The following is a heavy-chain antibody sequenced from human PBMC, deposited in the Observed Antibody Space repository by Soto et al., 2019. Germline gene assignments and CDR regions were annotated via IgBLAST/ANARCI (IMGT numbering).Heavy chain of an antibody. CDR3: ARGGVSTRTFDY. Sequence: GESLKISCKGPGYNFAGYWIAWVWQMPGKGLELMGIICPSDSDTRYRPSFQDQVSISANKSVSSAYLQWSSLRASDTAMYYCARGGVSTRTFDYWGQGTPVTVSS. D-gene: IGHD3-3*01. J-gene: IGHJ4*02. CDR1: GYNFAGYW. V-gene: IGHV5-51*01. CDR2: ICPSDSDT.